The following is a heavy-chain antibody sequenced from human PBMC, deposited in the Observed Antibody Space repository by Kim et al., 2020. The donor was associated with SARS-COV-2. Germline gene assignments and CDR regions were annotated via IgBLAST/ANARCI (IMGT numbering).Heavy chain of an antibody. J-gene: IGHJ5*02. Sequence: GALRLSCAASGFTFSSYGMHWVRQAPGKGLEWVAVISYDGSNKYYADSVKGRFTIYRDNSKNTLYLQMNSLRAEDTAVYYCAKDNWANGGSSSWAWFDP. CDR1: GFTFSSYG. V-gene: IGHV3-30*18. D-gene: IGHD6-13*01. CDR3: AKDNWANGGSSSWAWFDP. CDR2: ISYDGSNK.